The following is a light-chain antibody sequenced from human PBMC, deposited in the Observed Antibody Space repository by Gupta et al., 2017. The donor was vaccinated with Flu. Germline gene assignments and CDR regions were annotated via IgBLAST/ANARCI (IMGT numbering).Light chain of an antibody. CDR1: SSNIVATYV. Sequence: QSVLTQPPSVSGAPGQRVTISCTGSSSNIVATYVAHWYQQLRGTATKVINEGNTNRPSGVDDRFAGSKSGTYASLVITGLQAEDEEDDYCQYYDNSLSASVFGGGTKLTVL. V-gene: IGLV1-40*01. J-gene: IGLJ3*02. CDR2: GNT. CDR3: QYYDNSLSASV.